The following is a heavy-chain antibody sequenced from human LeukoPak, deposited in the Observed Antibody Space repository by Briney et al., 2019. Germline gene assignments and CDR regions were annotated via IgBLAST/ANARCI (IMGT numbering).Heavy chain of an antibody. Sequence: GGSLRLSCAASGFTFDDYAMHWVRQAPGKGLEWVSGISWNSGSIGYADSVKGRFTISRDNAKNMLYLQMNSLRAEDTAVYYCARGGVASLDYWGQGTLVTVSS. D-gene: IGHD3-3*01. J-gene: IGHJ4*02. V-gene: IGHV3-9*01. CDR2: ISWNSGSI. CDR1: GFTFDDYA. CDR3: ARGGVASLDY.